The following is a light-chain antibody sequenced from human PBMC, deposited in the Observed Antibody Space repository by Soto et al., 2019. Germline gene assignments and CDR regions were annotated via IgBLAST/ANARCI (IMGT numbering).Light chain of an antibody. J-gene: IGKJ1*01. V-gene: IGKV3-11*01. CDR1: QSVRGY. Sequence: EIVLTQSLATLSLSPGERATLSCRASQSVRGYLAWYQQKPGQAPRLLIYDASQRATGIPARFRGSGSGTDFTLSISSLEPEDFAVYYCQQRTDRPPWTFGQGTKVDIK. CDR2: DAS. CDR3: QQRTDRPPWT.